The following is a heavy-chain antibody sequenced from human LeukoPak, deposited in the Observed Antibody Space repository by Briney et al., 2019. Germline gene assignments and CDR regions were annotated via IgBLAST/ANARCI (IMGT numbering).Heavy chain of an antibody. CDR3: AGGKWLSGFDY. Sequence: RGESLKISCKGSGYSFTSYWIGWVRQMPRKGLEWMGIIYPGDSDTRYSPSFQGQVTISAEKSISTAYLQWGSLKASDTAMYYCAGGKWLSGFDYWGQGTLVTVSS. CDR1: GYSFTSYW. CDR2: IYPGDSDT. V-gene: IGHV5-51*01. D-gene: IGHD3-22*01. J-gene: IGHJ4*02.